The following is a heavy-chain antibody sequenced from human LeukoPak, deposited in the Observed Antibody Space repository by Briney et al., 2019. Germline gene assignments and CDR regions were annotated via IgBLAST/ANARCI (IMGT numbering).Heavy chain of an antibody. Sequence: ASVKVSCKASGYTFTGYYMHWVRQAPGQGLEWMGWINPNSGDTNYAQKFQGRVTMTRDTSISTAYMELSRLRSDDTAVYYCARSTYSGSYFDYWGQGTLVTVSS. V-gene: IGHV1-2*02. CDR2: INPNSGDT. D-gene: IGHD1-26*01. J-gene: IGHJ4*02. CDR3: ARSTYSGSYFDY. CDR1: GYTFTGYY.